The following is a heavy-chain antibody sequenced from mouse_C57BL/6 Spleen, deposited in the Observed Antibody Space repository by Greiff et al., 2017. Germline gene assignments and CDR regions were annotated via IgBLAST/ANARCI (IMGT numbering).Heavy chain of an antibody. CDR1: GYAFTNYL. D-gene: IGHD1-1*01. J-gene: IGHJ2*01. CDR2: INPGSGGT. Sequence: QVQLQQSGAELVRPGTSVKVSCKASGYAFTNYLIEWVKQRPGQGLEWIGVINPGSGGTNYNEKLKGKATLTADKSSSTAYMQLSSLTSEDSAVYFCARRGNYYGSSYPYWGQGTTLTVSS. V-gene: IGHV1-54*01. CDR3: ARRGNYYGSSYPY.